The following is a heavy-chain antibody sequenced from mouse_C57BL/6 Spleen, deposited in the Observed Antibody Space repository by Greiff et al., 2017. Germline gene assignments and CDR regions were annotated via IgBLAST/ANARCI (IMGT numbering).Heavy chain of an antibody. CDR2: IDPETGGT. CDR1: GYTFTDYE. Sequence: QVHVKQSGAELVRPGASVTLSCKASGYTFTDYEMHWVKQTPVHGLEWIGAIDPETGGTAYNQKFKGKAILTADKSSSTAYMELRSLTSEDSAVYYCTRDPNYYGSSSYYFDYWGQGTTLTVSS. CDR3: TRDPNYYGSSSYYFDY. D-gene: IGHD1-1*01. J-gene: IGHJ2*01. V-gene: IGHV1-15*01.